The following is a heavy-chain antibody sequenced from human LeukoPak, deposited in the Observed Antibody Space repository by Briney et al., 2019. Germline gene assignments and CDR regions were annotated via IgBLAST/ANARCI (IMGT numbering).Heavy chain of an antibody. D-gene: IGHD5-24*01. V-gene: IGHV2-5*01. J-gene: IGHJ4*02. CDR1: GFSLSTSGVG. Sequence: SGPTLVKPTQTLTLTCTFSGFSLSTSGVGVGWIRQPPGKALEWLALIYWNDDRRYSPSLKSRLTITKNTSKNQVVLTMTNMDPVDTATYYCAHRWLQYYFDYWGQGTLVTVSS. CDR3: AHRWLQYYFDY. CDR2: IYWNDDR.